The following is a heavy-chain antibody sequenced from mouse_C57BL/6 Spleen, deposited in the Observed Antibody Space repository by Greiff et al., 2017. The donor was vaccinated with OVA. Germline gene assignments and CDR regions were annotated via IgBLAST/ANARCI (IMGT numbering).Heavy chain of an antibody. J-gene: IGHJ4*01. CDR1: GYTFTSYW. Sequence: VQLQQPGAELVRPGSSVKLSCKASGYTFTSYWMDWVKQRPGQGLEWIGNIYPSDSETHYNQKFKDKATLTVDKSSSTAYMQLSSLTSEDSAVYYCARSYYSNYYYAMDYWGQGTSVTVSS. CDR3: ARSYYSNYYYAMDY. CDR2: IYPSDSET. D-gene: IGHD2-5*01. V-gene: IGHV1-61*01.